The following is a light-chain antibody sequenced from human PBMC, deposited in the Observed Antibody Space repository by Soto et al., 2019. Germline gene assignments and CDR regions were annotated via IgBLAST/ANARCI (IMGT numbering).Light chain of an antibody. Sequence: QAVLTQPASVSGSPGQSITISCTGTSSDVSRYNYVSWYQQYPGKAPKLMIYDVSGRPSGVSDRFSGSKSGNTASLTISGLQAEDEADYYCNSYTGTSARYVFGTGTKLTVL. J-gene: IGLJ1*01. CDR1: SSDVSRYNY. CDR2: DVS. CDR3: NSYTGTSARYV. V-gene: IGLV2-14*03.